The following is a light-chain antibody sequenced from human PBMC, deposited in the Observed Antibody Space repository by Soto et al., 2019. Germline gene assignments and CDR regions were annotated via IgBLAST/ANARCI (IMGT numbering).Light chain of an antibody. V-gene: IGLV2-14*01. J-gene: IGLJ1*01. CDR1: STDVGDYNY. Sequence: QSALTQPASVSGSPGQSITISCTGTSTDVGDYNYVSWYQQHPGKAPKLMIYDVSSRPSGVSNRFSGSKSGNTASLTISGLQAEDEADYYCSSYTNRGVFGTGTKLTVL. CDR2: DVS. CDR3: SSYTNRGV.